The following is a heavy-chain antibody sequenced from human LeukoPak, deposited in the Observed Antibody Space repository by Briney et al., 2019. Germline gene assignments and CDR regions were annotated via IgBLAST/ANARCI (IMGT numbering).Heavy chain of an antibody. V-gene: IGHV4-4*02. Sequence: SETLSLTCAVSGGSISSSNWWSWVRQPPGKGLEWIGEIYHSGSTNYNPSLKSRVTISVDKSKNQFSLKLSSVTAADTAVYYCAREGRFRSAAGTMGDAFDIWGQGTMVTVSS. CDR2: IYHSGST. J-gene: IGHJ3*02. D-gene: IGHD6-13*01. CDR3: AREGRFRSAAGTMGDAFDI. CDR1: GGSISSSNW.